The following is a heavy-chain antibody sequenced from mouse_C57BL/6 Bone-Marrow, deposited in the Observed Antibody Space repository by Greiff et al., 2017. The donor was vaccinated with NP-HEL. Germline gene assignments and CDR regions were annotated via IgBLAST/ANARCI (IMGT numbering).Heavy chain of an antibody. CDR2: ISNGGGST. J-gene: IGHJ2*01. CDR3: ARQPLITTVGYYFDY. V-gene: IGHV5-12*01. Sequence: EVKLVESGGGLVQPGGSLKLSCAASGFTFSDYYMYWVRQTPEKGLEWVAYISNGGGSTYYPDTVKGRFTISRDNAKNTLYLQMSRLKSEDTAMYYCARQPLITTVGYYFDYWGQGTTLTVSS. D-gene: IGHD1-1*01. CDR1: GFTFSDYY.